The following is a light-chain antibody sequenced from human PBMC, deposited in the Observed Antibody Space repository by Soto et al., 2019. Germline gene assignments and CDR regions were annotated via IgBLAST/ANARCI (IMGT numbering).Light chain of an antibody. CDR2: GAS. J-gene: IGKJ5*01. V-gene: IGKV3-20*01. Sequence: EIVLTQSPPTLSLSPGERATLSCRATQSVSSNYLAWYRQKAGQAPRLLIYGASTRATGIPDRFSGSGSGTDFTLTISRLEPEDFAVYYCQQYVSSPPSFGQGTRLEIK. CDR1: QSVSSNY. CDR3: QQYVSSPPS.